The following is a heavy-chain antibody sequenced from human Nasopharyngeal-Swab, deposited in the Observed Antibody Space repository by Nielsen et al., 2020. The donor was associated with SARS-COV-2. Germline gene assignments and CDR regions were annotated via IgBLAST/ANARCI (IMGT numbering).Heavy chain of an antibody. CDR3: ATVKTYYYDSSGDRGDAFDI. J-gene: IGHJ3*02. CDR2: IIPIFGTA. D-gene: IGHD3-22*01. CDR1: GGAFSSYA. Sequence: SVKVSCKASGGAFSSYAISWVRQAPGQGLEWMGGIIPIFGTANYAQKFQGRVTITADKSTSTAYMELSSLRSEDTAVYYCATVKTYYYDSSGDRGDAFDIWGQGTVVTVSS. V-gene: IGHV1-69*06.